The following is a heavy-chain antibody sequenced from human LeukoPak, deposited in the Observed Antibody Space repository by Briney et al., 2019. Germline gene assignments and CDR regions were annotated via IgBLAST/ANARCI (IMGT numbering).Heavy chain of an antibody. J-gene: IGHJ6*03. Sequence: SETLSLTCTVSGGSISSSSYYWGWIRQPPGKGLEWIGSIYYRGSTYYNPSLKSRVTISVDTSKNQFSLKLSSVTAADTAVYYCARAAYYYYMDVWGKGTTVTVSS. V-gene: IGHV4-39*07. CDR2: IYYRGST. CDR1: GGSISSSSYY. CDR3: ARAAYYYYMDV.